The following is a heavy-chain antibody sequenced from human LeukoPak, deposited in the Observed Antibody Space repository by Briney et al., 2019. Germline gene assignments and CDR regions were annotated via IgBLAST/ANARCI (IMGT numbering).Heavy chain of an antibody. J-gene: IGHJ4*02. CDR2: ISSSGSTI. D-gene: IGHD4-11*01. CDR3: ARTMYSNYVFDY. CDR1: GFTFSSYE. Sequence: GGSLRLSCAASGFTFSSYEMNWVRQAPGKGLEWVSYISSSGSTIYYADSVKGRFTISRDNAKNSLYLQMNSLRAEDTAVYYCARTMYSNYVFDYWGQGTLATVSS. V-gene: IGHV3-48*03.